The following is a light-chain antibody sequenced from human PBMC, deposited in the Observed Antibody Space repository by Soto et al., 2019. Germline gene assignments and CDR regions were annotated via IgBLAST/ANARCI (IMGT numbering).Light chain of an antibody. CDR1: ISDVGAYNY. V-gene: IGLV2-14*03. J-gene: IGLJ1*01. CDR3: NSYRGSSTVYV. CDR2: DVT. Sequence: QSALTQPASVSGSPGQSITISCTGTISDVGAYNYVSWYQQHPGQAPKLMIYDVTNRPSGVSNRFSGSKSGNTASLTISGLQAEDEADYYCNSYRGSSTVYVFGTGTKLTVL.